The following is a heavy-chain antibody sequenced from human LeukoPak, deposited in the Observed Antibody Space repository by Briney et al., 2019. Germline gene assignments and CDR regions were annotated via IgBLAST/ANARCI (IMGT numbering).Heavy chain of an antibody. CDR2: IYYSGST. D-gene: IGHD2-2*01. CDR3: ARAIYCSSTSCYRAYDY. J-gene: IGHJ4*02. CDR1: GGSISSSSHY. Sequence: SETLSLTCTVSGGSISSSSHYWGWIRQPPGKGLEWIGSIYYSGSTYYNPSLKSRVTISVDTSKNQFSLKLSSVTAADTAVYYCARAIYCSSTSCYRAYDYWGQGTLVTVSS. V-gene: IGHV4-39*07.